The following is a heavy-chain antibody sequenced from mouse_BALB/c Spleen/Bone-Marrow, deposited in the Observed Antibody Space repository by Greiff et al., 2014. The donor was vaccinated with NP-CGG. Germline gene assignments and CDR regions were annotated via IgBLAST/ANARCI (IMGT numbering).Heavy chain of an antibody. J-gene: IGHJ4*01. Sequence: EVKLMESGGGLVQPGGSRKLSCAASGSTFSSFGMHWVRQAPEKGLEWVAYISSGSSTIYYADTVKGRFTISRDNPKNTLFLQMTSLRSEDTAMYYCARSGIGYYYGSNSYAMDYWGQGTSVTVSS. CDR2: ISSGSSTI. V-gene: IGHV5-17*02. CDR3: ARSGIGYYYGSNSYAMDY. D-gene: IGHD1-1*01. CDR1: GSTFSSFG.